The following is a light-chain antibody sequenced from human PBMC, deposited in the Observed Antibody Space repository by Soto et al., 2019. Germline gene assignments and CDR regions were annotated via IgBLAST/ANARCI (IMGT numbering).Light chain of an antibody. V-gene: IGLV2-14*01. CDR1: RDDIGAYDY. CDR2: EVT. CDR3: NSYTNSSAVV. J-gene: IGLJ2*01. Sequence: QSALTQPACVSWSPGQSITISCAGTRDDIGAYDYVSWYQQHPGNAPKLLVYEVTNRPSGVSDRFSGSKSGNTASLTISGLQAEDEADYYCNSYTNSSAVVFGGGTKVTVL.